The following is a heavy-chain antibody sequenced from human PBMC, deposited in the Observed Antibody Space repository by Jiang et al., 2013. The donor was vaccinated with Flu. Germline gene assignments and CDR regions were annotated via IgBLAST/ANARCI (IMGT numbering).Heavy chain of an antibody. D-gene: IGHD3-22*01. CDR2: IIPIFGTA. V-gene: IGHV1-69*01. CDR1: GGTFSSYA. Sequence: KPGSSVKVSCKASGGTFSSYAISWVRQAPGQGLEWMGGIIPIFGTANYAQKFQGRVTITADESTSTAYMELSSLRSEDTAVYYCARVPNYYDSSGYESPFDYWGQGTLVTVSS. CDR3: ARVPNYYDSSGYESPFDY. J-gene: IGHJ4*02.